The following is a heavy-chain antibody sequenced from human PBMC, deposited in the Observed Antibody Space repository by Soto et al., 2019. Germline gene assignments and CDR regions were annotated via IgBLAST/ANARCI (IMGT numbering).Heavy chain of an antibody. CDR3: ARRQFFSFDS. V-gene: IGHV3-23*01. Sequence: GSLRLSCVAPGFTFSNYVMSWVRQAPGKGLECVAAIAGNGGILYYTDSVKGRFSISRDNSKNTLHLQMNSLRAEDTAVYYCARRQFFSFDSWGQGILVTVSS. J-gene: IGHJ4*02. CDR2: IAGNGGIL. D-gene: IGHD6-19*01. CDR1: GFTFSNYV.